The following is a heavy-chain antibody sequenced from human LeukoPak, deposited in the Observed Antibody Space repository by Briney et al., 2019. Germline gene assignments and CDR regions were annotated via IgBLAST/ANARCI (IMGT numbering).Heavy chain of an antibody. V-gene: IGHV1-3*01. CDR1: GYTFTSYA. D-gene: IGHD6-13*01. Sequence: ASVKVSCTASGYTFTSYAMHWVRQAPGQRLEWMGWINAGNGNTKYSQKFQGRVTITRDTSASTAYMELSSLRSEDTAVYYCARDLYSSSWYAWYFDYWGQGTLVTVSS. J-gene: IGHJ4*02. CDR3: ARDLYSSSWYAWYFDY. CDR2: INAGNGNT.